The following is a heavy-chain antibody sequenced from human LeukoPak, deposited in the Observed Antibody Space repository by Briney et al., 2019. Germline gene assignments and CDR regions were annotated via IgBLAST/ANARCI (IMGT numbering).Heavy chain of an antibody. CDR1: GGSISSSNYY. CDR3: ARAGRIWLQRNFDY. D-gene: IGHD5-24*01. CDR2: IYSSGST. J-gene: IGHJ4*02. Sequence: ASETLSLSCSVSGGSISSSNYYWDWIRQPPGKGPEWIGSIYSSGSTYYNPSLKSRITLSVDTSNNLFSLRLNSVTAADTAVYYCARAGRIWLQRNFDYWGQGTLVTVSS. V-gene: IGHV4-39*07.